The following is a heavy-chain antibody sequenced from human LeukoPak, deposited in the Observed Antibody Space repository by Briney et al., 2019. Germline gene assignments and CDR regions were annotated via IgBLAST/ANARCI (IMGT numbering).Heavy chain of an antibody. CDR2: IIPIFGTA. J-gene: IGHJ4*02. V-gene: IGHV1-69*06. Sequence: GASVKVSCKASGGTFSSYAISWVRQAPGQGLEWMGGIIPIFGTANYAQKFQGRVTITADKSTSTAYMELSSLRSEDTAVYYCARDTGSLSRGSGSYRPFDYWGQGTLVTVSS. CDR1: GGTFSSYA. CDR3: ARDTGSLSRGSGSYRPFDY. D-gene: IGHD3-10*01.